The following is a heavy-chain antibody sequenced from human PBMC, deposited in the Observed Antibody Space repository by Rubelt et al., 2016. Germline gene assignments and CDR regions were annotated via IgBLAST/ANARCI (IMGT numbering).Heavy chain of an antibody. CDR1: GGSFSGYY. CDR3: ASGYDLYYFDH. V-gene: IGHV4-34*01. D-gene: IGHD3-16*01. J-gene: IGHJ4*02. CDR2: IKHSGST. Sequence: QVQLQQWGAGLLKPSETLSLTCAVYGGSFSGYYWSWIRQPPGKGLEWIGEIKHSGSTNYNPSRKSRVRISVDTSRNQFSLKLSSVTAADTAVYYCASGYDLYYFDHWSQGTLVTVSS.